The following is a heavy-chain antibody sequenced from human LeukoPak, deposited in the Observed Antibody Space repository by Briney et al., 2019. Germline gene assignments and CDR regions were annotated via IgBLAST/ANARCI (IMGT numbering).Heavy chain of an antibody. V-gene: IGHV3-48*03. Sequence: PGGSQSLPCAASGFPFSSYEMNWVRQAPGKGLEWVSYISSSGSTLYYADSVKGRFTISRDNAKNSLYLQMNSLRAEDTAVYYCARAPGGYSYGTPNFDYWGQGTLVTVSS. CDR1: GFPFSSYE. J-gene: IGHJ4*02. CDR3: ARAPGGYSYGTPNFDY. D-gene: IGHD5-18*01. CDR2: ISSSGSTL.